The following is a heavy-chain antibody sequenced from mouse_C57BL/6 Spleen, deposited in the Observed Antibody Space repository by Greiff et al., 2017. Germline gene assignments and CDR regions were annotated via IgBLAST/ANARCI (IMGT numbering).Heavy chain of an antibody. CDR2: ISRGSSTI. CDR1: GFTFSDYG. Sequence: DVKLVESGGGLVKPGGSLKLSCAASGFTFSDYGMHWVRQAPEKGLEWVAYISRGSSTIYYADTVKGRFTISRDNAKNTLFLQMTSLRSEDTAMYYCARRDYGTLDNWGQGTSVTVSS. D-gene: IGHD1-1*01. J-gene: IGHJ4*01. V-gene: IGHV5-17*01. CDR3: ARRDYGTLDN.